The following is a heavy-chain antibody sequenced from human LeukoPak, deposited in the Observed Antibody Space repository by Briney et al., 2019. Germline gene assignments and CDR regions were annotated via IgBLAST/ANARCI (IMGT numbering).Heavy chain of an antibody. J-gene: IGHJ4*02. CDR2: ISSGSSAI. D-gene: IGHD4-17*01. CDR3: ARGHTAVTRHFDF. Sequence: GGSLRLSCTTSGFTFGDYGMSWVRQAPGKGLEWVSIISSGSSAIFSADALKGRFTISRDDAKNLLYLDMNSLRAEDTAVYYCARGHTAVTRHFDFWGQGTLVTVSS. CDR1: GFTFGDYG. V-gene: IGHV3-21*01.